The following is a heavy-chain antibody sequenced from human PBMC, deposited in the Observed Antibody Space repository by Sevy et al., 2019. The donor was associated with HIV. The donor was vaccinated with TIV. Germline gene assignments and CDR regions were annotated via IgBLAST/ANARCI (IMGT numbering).Heavy chain of an antibody. CDR3: TTDGDLLVVVPAAISYFRWFDP. CDR2: IKSKTDGGTT. CDR1: GFTFSNAW. J-gene: IGHJ5*02. Sequence: GGSLRLSCAASGFTFSNAWMSWVRQAPGKGLEWVGRIKSKTDGGTTDYAAPVKGRFTISRDDSKNTLYLQMNSLKTEDTAVYYCTTDGDLLVVVPAAISYFRWFDPWGQGTLVTVSS. V-gene: IGHV3-15*01. D-gene: IGHD2-2*02.